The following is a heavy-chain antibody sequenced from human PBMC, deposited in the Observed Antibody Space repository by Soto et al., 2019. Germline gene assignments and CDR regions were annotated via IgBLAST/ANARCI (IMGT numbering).Heavy chain of an antibody. J-gene: IGHJ4*02. Sequence: GGSLRLSCAASGFTFSSYGMHWVRQAPGKGLEWVAVISYDGSNKYYADSVKGRFTISRDNSKNTLYLQMNSLRAEDTAVYYCAKVPSRSSPGNYCGQGTPVTV. CDR3: AKVPSRSSPGNY. CDR1: GFTFSSYG. D-gene: IGHD3-10*01. V-gene: IGHV3-30*18. CDR2: ISYDGSNK.